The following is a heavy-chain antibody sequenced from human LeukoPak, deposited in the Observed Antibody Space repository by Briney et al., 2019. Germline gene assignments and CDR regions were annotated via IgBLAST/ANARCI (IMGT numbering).Heavy chain of an antibody. V-gene: IGHV3-7*03. CDR2: INQDGSER. J-gene: IGHJ4*02. CDR1: GFTFSNAW. Sequence: SGGSLRLSCAASGFTFSNAWMTWVRQAPGKGPEWVANINQDGSERYYVDAVKGRFTISGDNAKNSLYLQMNSLRTEDTAVYHCARAAYSHGLDYWGQGTLVTVAS. D-gene: IGHD5-18*01. CDR3: ARAAYSHGLDY.